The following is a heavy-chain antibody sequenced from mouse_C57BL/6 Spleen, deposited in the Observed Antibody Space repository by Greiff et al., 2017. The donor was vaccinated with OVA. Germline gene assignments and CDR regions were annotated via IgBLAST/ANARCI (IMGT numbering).Heavy chain of an antibody. CDR2: INPSSGYT. V-gene: IGHV1-4*01. CDR1: GYTFTSYT. CDR3: ARRECNYWYFDV. Sequence: QVQLQQSGAELARPGASVKMSCKASGYTFTSYTMHWVKQRPGQGLEWIGYINPSSGYTKYNQKFKDKATLTADKSSSTAYMQLSSLTSEDSAVYYCARRECNYWYFDVWGTGTTVTVSS. J-gene: IGHJ1*03.